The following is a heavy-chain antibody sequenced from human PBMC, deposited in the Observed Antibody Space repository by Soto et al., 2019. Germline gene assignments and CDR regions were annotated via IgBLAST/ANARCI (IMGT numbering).Heavy chain of an antibody. J-gene: IGHJ6*02. V-gene: IGHV3-30-3*01. CDR3: ARDMSSVRILEWLPTFDYYYYGMDV. CDR1: GFTFSSYA. D-gene: IGHD3-3*01. CDR2: ISYDGSNK. Sequence: GGSLRLSCAASGFTFSSYAMHWVRQAPGKGLEWVAVISYDGSNKYYADSVKGRFTISRDNSKNTLYLQMNSLRAEDTAVYYCARDMSSVRILEWLPTFDYYYYGMDVWGQGTTVTVSS.